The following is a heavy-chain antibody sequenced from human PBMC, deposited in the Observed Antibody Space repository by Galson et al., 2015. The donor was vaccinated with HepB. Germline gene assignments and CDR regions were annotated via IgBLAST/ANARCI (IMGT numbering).Heavy chain of an antibody. D-gene: IGHD2-8*02. J-gene: IGHJ5*02. Sequence: SLRLSCAASGFTFGSYGMHWVRQAPGKGLEWVALIWYDSSNKYYVDSVKGRFTISRDNLKNTLFLQMNSLKTEDTAVYYCTTDVYYSTYWSWLDPWGQGTLVTVSS. CDR1: GFTFGSYG. V-gene: IGHV3-33*01. CDR2: IWYDSSNK. CDR3: TTDVYYSTYWSWLDP.